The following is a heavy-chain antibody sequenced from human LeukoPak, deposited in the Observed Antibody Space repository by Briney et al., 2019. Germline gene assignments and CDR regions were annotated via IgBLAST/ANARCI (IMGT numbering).Heavy chain of an antibody. CDR3: ARVAQNQYNWKSFDI. CDR2: IYYSGST. D-gene: IGHD1-20*01. Sequence: RSSETLSLTCTVSGGSISSGDYYWSWIRQPPGKGLEWIGYIYYSGSTYYNPSLKSRVTISVDRSKNQFSLKLSSVTAADTAVYYCARVAQNQYNWKSFDIWGQGTMVTVFS. J-gene: IGHJ3*02. V-gene: IGHV4-30-4*01. CDR1: GGSISSGDYY.